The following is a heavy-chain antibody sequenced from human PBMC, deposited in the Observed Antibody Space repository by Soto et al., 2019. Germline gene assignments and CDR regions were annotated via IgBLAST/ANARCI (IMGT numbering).Heavy chain of an antibody. CDR3: AILTKPTAVTTAFRGGYGLDV. CDR2: IHSSGST. J-gene: IGHJ6*02. Sequence: TLSLTCTVSGGSVSSGNYFWSWIRQPPGKGLEWIGYIHSSGSTNYNPSLKSRVTISVDTSRNQFSLKLTSVTAADTAVYYCAILTKPTAVTTAFRGGYGLDVWGQGTTVTVSS. CDR1: GGSVSSGNYF. D-gene: IGHD4-17*01. V-gene: IGHV4-61*01.